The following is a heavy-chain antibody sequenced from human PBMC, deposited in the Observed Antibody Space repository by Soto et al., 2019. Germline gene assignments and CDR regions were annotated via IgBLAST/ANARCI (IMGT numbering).Heavy chain of an antibody. CDR1: GYTFTSYG. J-gene: IGHJ4*01. D-gene: IGHD1-26*01. CDR2: INTNNDKT. CDR3: ARGPPSGSFSLTPRY. V-gene: IGHV1-18*04. Sequence: GASVKVSCKASGYTFTSYGISWVRQASGQGLEWMGWINTNNDKTSFSQKFQGRVTMTTDISTSTAYMELSTLTSDDTAIYYCARGPPSGSFSLTPRYWGPGTLVTV.